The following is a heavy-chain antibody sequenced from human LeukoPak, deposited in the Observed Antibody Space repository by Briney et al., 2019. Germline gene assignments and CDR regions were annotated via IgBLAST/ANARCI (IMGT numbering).Heavy chain of an antibody. J-gene: IGHJ4*02. V-gene: IGHV4-34*01. CDR2: INHSGST. CDR1: GVSFSGYY. CDR3: AREEAWVIDY. D-gene: IGHD4-23*01. Sequence: PSETLSLTCAVYGVSFSGYYWNWVRQPPGEGLEWIGEINHSGSTYYNPSLKSRVTISVDTSKNQFSLRLSSVTAADAAVYYCAREEAWVIDYWGQGILVIVSS.